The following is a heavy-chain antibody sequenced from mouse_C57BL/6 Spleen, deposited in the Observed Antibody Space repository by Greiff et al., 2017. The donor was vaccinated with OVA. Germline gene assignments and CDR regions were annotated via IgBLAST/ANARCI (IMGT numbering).Heavy chain of an antibody. J-gene: IGHJ4*01. CDR2: IYPSDSET. CDR1: GYTFTSYW. V-gene: IGHV1-61*01. D-gene: IGHD2-4*01. CDR3: ARRYDYAYYAMDY. Sequence: QVQLQQPGAELVRPGSSVKLSCKASGYTFTSYWMDWVKQRPGQGLEWIGNIYPSDSETHYNQKFKDKATLTVDKSSSTAYMQLSSLTSEDSAVYDCARRYDYAYYAMDYWGQGTSVTVSS.